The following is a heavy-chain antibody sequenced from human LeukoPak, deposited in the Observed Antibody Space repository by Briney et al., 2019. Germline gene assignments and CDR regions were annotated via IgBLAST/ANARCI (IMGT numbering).Heavy chain of an antibody. CDR2: ISGSGGST. CDR3: AKIGGSGWMEFDY. J-gene: IGHJ4*02. Sequence: GGSLRLSCAASGFTFSSYAMSWVRQAPGKGLEWVSAISGSGGSTYYADSVKGRFTISRDNSKNTLYLHMNSLRAEDTAVYYCAKIGGSGWMEFDYWGQGTLVTVSS. D-gene: IGHD6-19*01. V-gene: IGHV3-23*01. CDR1: GFTFSSYA.